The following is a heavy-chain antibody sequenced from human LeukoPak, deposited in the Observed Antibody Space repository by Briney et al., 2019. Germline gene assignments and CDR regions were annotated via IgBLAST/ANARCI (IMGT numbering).Heavy chain of an antibody. CDR3: AKDRRGVVAATAPTFDY. CDR1: GFTFSSYA. CDR2: ISGSGGST. J-gene: IGHJ4*02. D-gene: IGHD2-15*01. Sequence: GGSLRLSCAASGFTFSSYAMSWVRQGPGKGLEWVSAISGSGGSTYYADSVKGRFTISRDNSKNTLYLQMNSLRAEDTAVYYCAKDRRGVVAATAPTFDYWGQGTLVTVSS. V-gene: IGHV3-23*01.